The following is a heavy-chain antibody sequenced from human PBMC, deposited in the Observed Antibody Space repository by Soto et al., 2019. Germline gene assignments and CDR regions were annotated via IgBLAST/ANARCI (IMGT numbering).Heavy chain of an antibody. Sequence: GGSLRLSCAASGFTFDDYAMHWVRQAPGKGLEWVSGISGNGGSIGYADSVKGRFTISRDNAKNSLYLQMNSLRAEDTALYYCAKGNRGAILWFGEGFYYMDVWGKGTTVTVSS. D-gene: IGHD3-10*01. CDR3: AKGNRGAILWFGEGFYYMDV. J-gene: IGHJ6*03. V-gene: IGHV3-9*01. CDR2: ISGNGGSI. CDR1: GFTFDDYA.